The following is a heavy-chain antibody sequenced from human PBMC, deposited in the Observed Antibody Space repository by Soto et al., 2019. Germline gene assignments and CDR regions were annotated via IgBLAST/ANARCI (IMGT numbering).Heavy chain of an antibody. J-gene: IGHJ4*02. D-gene: IGHD3-3*01. CDR1: GNSISGTSSF. CDR2: VYYTGST. V-gene: IGHV4-39*01. CDR3: ARGLITYYDFWSGYSRPLSHFDY. Sequence: SETLSLTCTVSGNSISGTSSFWAWIRQPPGKNLEWIGSVYYTGSTYYNSSLKSRVSISIDTSKNQFSLSLNSVTAADTAVYYCARGLITYYDFWSGYSRPLSHFDYWGQGTLVTVSS.